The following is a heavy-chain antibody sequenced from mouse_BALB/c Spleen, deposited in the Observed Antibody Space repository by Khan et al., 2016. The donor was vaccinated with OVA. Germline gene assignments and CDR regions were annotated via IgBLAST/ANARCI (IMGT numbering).Heavy chain of an antibody. Sequence: QVQLQQSGVELAKPGASVKMSCKASGYTFTSYWMHWVKQRPGQGLEWIGYINPSTGYTEYNQKFKDKATLTADKSSSTAYMQLSSLTSEDSAVYYGASYYGSSYAMDYWGQGTSVTVSS. J-gene: IGHJ4*01. D-gene: IGHD1-1*01. CDR2: INPSTGYT. V-gene: IGHV1-7*01. CDR3: ASYYGSSYAMDY. CDR1: GYTFTSYW.